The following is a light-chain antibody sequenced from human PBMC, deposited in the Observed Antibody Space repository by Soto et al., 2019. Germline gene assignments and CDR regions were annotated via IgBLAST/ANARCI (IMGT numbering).Light chain of an antibody. Sequence: DIQMTQSPSTLSASVGDSVTITCRASQRIGSWLAWYQQKPGKAPKFLIYKASTLESGVPSRFIGSGSGTEFTLTISSLQPDDFATYYCQPYATYWTFGQGTKVEIK. CDR3: QPYATYWT. V-gene: IGKV1-5*03. J-gene: IGKJ1*01. CDR2: KAS. CDR1: QRIGSW.